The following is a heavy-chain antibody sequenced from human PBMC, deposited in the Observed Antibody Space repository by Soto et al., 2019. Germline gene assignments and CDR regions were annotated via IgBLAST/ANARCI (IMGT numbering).Heavy chain of an antibody. CDR1: GFTFSGYA. V-gene: IGHV3-30-3*01. CDR3: ARPRGLYYYYAMDV. D-gene: IGHD3-10*01. Sequence: GGSLRLSCAASGFTFSGYAMYWVRQAPGKGLEWVAVISFDGSTKYYADSVKGRFTISRDNSKNTLYLQMNSLRAEDTAVYYCARPRGLYYYYAMDVWGQGTTVTVSS. CDR2: ISFDGSTK. J-gene: IGHJ6*02.